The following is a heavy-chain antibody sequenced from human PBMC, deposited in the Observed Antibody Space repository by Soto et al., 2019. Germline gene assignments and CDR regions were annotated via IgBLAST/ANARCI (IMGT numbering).Heavy chain of an antibody. D-gene: IGHD3-22*01. CDR1: GYTFTSYA. J-gene: IGHJ4*02. CDR3: ARVRVYYYDSSGYYPLPEY. Sequence: GASVKVSWKASGYTFTSYAMHWVRQAPGQRLEWMGWINAGNGNTKYSQKFQGRVTITRDTSASTAYMELSSLRSEDTAVYYCARVRVYYYDSSGYYPLPEYWGQGTLVTVSS. V-gene: IGHV1-3*01. CDR2: INAGNGNT.